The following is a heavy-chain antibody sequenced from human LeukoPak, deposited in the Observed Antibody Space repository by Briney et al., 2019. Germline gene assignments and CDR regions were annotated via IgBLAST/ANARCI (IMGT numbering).Heavy chain of an antibody. Sequence: SETLSLTCTVSGGSISSGGYYWSWIRQHPGKGLEWIGYIYYSGSTYYNPSLKSQVTISVDTSKNQFSLKLSSVTAADTAVYYCARRRGGYGDPGMDVWGKGTTVTVSS. CDR1: GGSISSGGYY. V-gene: IGHV4-31*01. CDR2: IYYSGST. J-gene: IGHJ6*04. D-gene: IGHD4-17*01. CDR3: ARRRGGYGDPGMDV.